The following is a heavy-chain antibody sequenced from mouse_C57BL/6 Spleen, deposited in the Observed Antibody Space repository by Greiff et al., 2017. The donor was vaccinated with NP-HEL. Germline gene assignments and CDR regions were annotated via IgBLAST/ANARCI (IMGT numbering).Heavy chain of an antibody. CDR2: IDPSDSYT. CDR1: GYTFTSYW. D-gene: IGHD1-1*01. V-gene: IGHV1-59*01. Sequence: QVQLQQPGAELVRPGTSVKLSCKASGYTFTSYWMHWVKQRPGQGLEWIGVIDPSDSYTNYNQKFKGKATLTVDTSSSTAYMQLSSLTSEDSAVYYCARCLYYYGSSYYWYFDVWGTGTTVTVSS. J-gene: IGHJ1*03. CDR3: ARCLYYYGSSYYWYFDV.